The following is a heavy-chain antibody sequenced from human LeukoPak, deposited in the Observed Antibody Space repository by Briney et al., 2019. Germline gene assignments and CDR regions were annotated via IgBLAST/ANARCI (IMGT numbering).Heavy chain of an antibody. CDR1: GFTFSSYA. Sequence: GGSLRLSCAASGFTFSSYAMSWVRQAPGKGLEWVSATSGSGGSTYYADSVKGRFTISRDNSKNTLYLQMNSLRAEDTAVYYCAKDQAHSSGYPNYFDYWGQGTLVTVSS. CDR2: TSGSGGST. CDR3: AKDQAHSSGYPNYFDY. J-gene: IGHJ4*02. V-gene: IGHV3-23*01. D-gene: IGHD6-19*01.